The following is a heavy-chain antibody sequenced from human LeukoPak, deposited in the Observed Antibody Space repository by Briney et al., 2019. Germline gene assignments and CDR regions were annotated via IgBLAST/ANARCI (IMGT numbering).Heavy chain of an antibody. CDR3: AREFGNCSGGSCYSYGY. J-gene: IGHJ4*02. V-gene: IGHV4-59*01. CDR1: GGSISSYY. Sequence: SETLSLTCTVSGGSISSYYWSWIRQPPGKGLEWIGYIYYSGSTNYNPSLKSRVTISVDTSKNQFSLKLSSVTAADTAVYYCAREFGNCSGGSCYSYGYWGQGTLVTVSS. CDR2: IYYSGST. D-gene: IGHD2-15*01.